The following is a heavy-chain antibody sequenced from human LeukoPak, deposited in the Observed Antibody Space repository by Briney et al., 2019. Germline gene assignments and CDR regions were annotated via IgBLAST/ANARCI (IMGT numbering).Heavy chain of an antibody. CDR3: ARRGGGRDYYYMDV. J-gene: IGHJ6*03. CDR2: IYAGDSDT. D-gene: IGHD3-16*01. CDR1: GYIFPNYW. V-gene: IGHV5-51*01. Sequence: GESLKISCKGSGYIFPNYWLGWVRQMPGKGLEWMGFIYAGDSDTTYSPSFQGLVTISADKSINTVYLQWSNLKASDTATYYCARRGGGRDYYYMDVWGKGTTVTVSS.